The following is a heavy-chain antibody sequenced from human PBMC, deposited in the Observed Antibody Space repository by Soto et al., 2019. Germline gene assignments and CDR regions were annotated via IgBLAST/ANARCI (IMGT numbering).Heavy chain of an antibody. J-gene: IGHJ4*02. CDR3: ASTHLRPRFGESGVY. Sequence: EVQLVESGGGLVKPGGSLRLSCAASGFTFSSYSMNWVRQAPGKGLEWVSSISSSSSYIYYADSVKGRFTISRDNAKNSLYLQMNSLRAEDTAVYYCASTHLRPRFGESGVYWGQGTLVTVSS. D-gene: IGHD3-10*01. CDR2: ISSSSSYI. V-gene: IGHV3-21*01. CDR1: GFTFSSYS.